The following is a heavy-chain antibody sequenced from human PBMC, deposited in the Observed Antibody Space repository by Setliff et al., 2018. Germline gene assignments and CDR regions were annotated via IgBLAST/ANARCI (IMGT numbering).Heavy chain of an antibody. D-gene: IGHD1-1*01. Sequence: SETLSLTCSVSGASISSGNDFWNWIRQPAGKGLEWIGNIYTNGGTDYSPSLRSRVTISLGTSKSQFSLQLTSVTAADTAIYYCARSDDNFQYPDYWGQGTLVTAPQ. CDR3: ARSDDNFQYPDY. CDR2: IYTNGGT. CDR1: GASISSGNDF. J-gene: IGHJ4*01. V-gene: IGHV4-61*09.